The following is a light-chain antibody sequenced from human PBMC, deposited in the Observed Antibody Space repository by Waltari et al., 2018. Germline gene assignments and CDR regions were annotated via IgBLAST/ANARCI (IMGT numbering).Light chain of an antibody. V-gene: IGKV3-20*01. CDR3: QHYLRLPVT. J-gene: IGKJ1*01. Sequence: SCRASQSVSRALAWYQQKPGQAPRLRIYGASTRATGIPDRFSGSGSGTDFSLTISRVEPDDFAVYYCQHYLRLPVTFGQGTTVEI. CDR2: GAS. CDR1: QSVSRA.